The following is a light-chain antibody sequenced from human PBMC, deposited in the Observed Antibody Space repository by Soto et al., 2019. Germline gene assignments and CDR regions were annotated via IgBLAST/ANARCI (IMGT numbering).Light chain of an antibody. J-gene: IGKJ4*01. CDR3: QQRYDWPLT. V-gene: IGKV3-11*01. CDR2: DAS. CDR1: QSVNNY. Sequence: EIVLTQSPATLSLSPGERATLSCRASQSVNNYLAWYQQKPGQAPMLLIYDASNRATGIPARFSGTGSGTDFTLTISRLEPEDFAVYYCQQRYDWPLTFGGGTKVEIK.